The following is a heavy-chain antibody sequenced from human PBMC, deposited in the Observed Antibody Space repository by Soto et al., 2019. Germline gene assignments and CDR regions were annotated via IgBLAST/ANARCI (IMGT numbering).Heavy chain of an antibody. CDR3: ARDTDSSGYYYYYYGMDI. CDR1: GGTFSSYT. Sequence: SVKVSCKASGGTFSSYTISWVRQAPGQGLEWMGRIIPILGIANYAQKFQGRVTITADKSTSTAYMELSSLRSEDTAVYYCARDTDSSGYYYYYYGMDIWGQ. V-gene: IGHV1-69*04. CDR2: IIPILGIA. D-gene: IGHD3-22*01. J-gene: IGHJ6*02.